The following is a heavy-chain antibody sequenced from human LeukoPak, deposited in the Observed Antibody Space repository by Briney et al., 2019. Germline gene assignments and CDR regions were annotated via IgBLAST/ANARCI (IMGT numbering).Heavy chain of an antibody. CDR3: ARPLGGWFDP. CDR1: GGSISSYY. Sequence: SETLSLACTVSGGSISSYYWSWIRQPPGKGLEWIGYIYTSGSTNYNPSLKSRVTISVDTSKNQFSLKLSSVTAADTAVYYCARPLGGWFDPWGQGTLVTVSS. CDR2: IYTSGST. J-gene: IGHJ5*02. D-gene: IGHD2-15*01. V-gene: IGHV4-4*09.